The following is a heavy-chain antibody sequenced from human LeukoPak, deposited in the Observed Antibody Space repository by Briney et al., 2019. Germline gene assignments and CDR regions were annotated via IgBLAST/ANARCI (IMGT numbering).Heavy chain of an antibody. D-gene: IGHD2/OR15-2a*01. CDR3: ARDLLYAFDI. V-gene: IGHV4-4*02. J-gene: IGHJ3*02. CDR2: IYHSGGT. CDR1: GGSISSSNW. Sequence: SETLTLTCAVSGGSISSSNWWSWVRQPPGKGLEWIVEIYHSGGTNYNPSLKSRGTISVEKSKNQFSLKLSSVTAADTAVYYCARDLLYAFDIWGQGTMVTVSS.